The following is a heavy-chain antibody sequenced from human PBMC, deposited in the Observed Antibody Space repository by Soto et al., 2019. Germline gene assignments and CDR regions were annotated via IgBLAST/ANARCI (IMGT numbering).Heavy chain of an antibody. CDR1: GFTLSYYY. CDR2: ISTSSTTI. Sequence: PGGSLTLSCAASGFTLSYYYMNWIRQAPGKGLEWISHISTSSTTINYADSVKGRFTVSRDNTKNSLFLLMNSLRAEDTAIYYCARDKDWAFDYWGQGTLVTVSS. V-gene: IGHV3-48*04. J-gene: IGHJ4*02. D-gene: IGHD3-9*01. CDR3: ARDKDWAFDY.